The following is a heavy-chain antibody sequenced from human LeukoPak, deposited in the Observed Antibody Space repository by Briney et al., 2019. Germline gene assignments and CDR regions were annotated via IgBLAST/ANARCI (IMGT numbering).Heavy chain of an antibody. CDR2: ISYDGSNK. V-gene: IGHV3-30*18. CDR3: AKSGGGYENYYYYGMDV. CDR1: GFTFSSYG. J-gene: IGHJ6*02. D-gene: IGHD1-26*01. Sequence: GRSLRLSCAASGFTFSSYGMHWVRQAPGKGLEWVAVISYDGSNKYYADSVKGRFTISRDNSKNTLYLQMNSLRAEDTAVYYCAKSGGGYENYYYYGMDVWGQGTTVTVSS.